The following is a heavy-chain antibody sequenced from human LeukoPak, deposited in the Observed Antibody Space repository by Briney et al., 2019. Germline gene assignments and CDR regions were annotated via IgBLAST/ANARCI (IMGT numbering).Heavy chain of an antibody. CDR2: ISSSGSTI. CDR3: ARHATRTDTAMPEIDY. D-gene: IGHD5-18*01. Sequence: GGSLRLSCAASGFTFSSYEMNWVRQAPGKGLEWVSYISSSGSTIYYADSVKGRFTISRDNAKNSLYLQMNSLRAEDTAVYYCARHATRTDTAMPEIDYWGQGTLVTVSS. J-gene: IGHJ4*02. CDR1: GFTFSSYE. V-gene: IGHV3-48*03.